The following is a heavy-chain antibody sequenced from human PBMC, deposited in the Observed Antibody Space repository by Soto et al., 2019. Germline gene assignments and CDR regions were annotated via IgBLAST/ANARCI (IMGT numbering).Heavy chain of an antibody. CDR1: GGSISSYY. Sequence: SETLSLTCTVSGGSISSYYWSWIRQPPGKGLEWIGYIYHSGSTYYNPSLKSRVTISVDRSKNQFSLKLSSVTAADTAVYYCASGMGYCISTSCYGAYMDVWGQGTTVTVSS. CDR3: ASGMGYCISTSCYGAYMDV. D-gene: IGHD2-2*01. J-gene: IGHJ6*02. CDR2: IYHSGST. V-gene: IGHV4-59*12.